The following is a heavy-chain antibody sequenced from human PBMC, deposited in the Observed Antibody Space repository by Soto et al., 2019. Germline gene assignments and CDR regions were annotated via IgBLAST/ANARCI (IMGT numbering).Heavy chain of an antibody. Sequence: QVQLVQSGAEVKKPGASVTVSCKASGYTFNRYGISWVRQDPGQGLAWMGWISAYNGNTNPAQNLQGRVAMTTDTSTDTAYMELRSLRSDATAVYYCAREGYYGSGSADYWGQGTLVTVSS. CDR2: ISAYNGNT. CDR3: AREGYYGSGSADY. J-gene: IGHJ4*02. V-gene: IGHV1-18*01. D-gene: IGHD3-10*01. CDR1: GYTFNRYG.